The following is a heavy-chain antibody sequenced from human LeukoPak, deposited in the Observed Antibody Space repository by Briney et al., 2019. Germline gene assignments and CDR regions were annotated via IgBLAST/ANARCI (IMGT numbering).Heavy chain of an antibody. Sequence: GGSLRLSCAASGFTFSSYWMTWVRQTPGKGLEWVANIKEDGGDKYYVDSVKGRFTISRDNAKNALFLQMNSLRVEDAAVYYCSKDLTSDFGGDLDPWGQGTLVTVSS. CDR1: GFTFSSYW. CDR3: SKDLTSDFGGDLDP. V-gene: IGHV3-7*01. D-gene: IGHD3-10*01. J-gene: IGHJ5*02. CDR2: IKEDGGDK.